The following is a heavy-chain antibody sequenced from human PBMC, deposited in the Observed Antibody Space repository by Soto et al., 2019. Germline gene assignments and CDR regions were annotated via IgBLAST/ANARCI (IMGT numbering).Heavy chain of an antibody. D-gene: IGHD4-17*01. CDR3: AVEVTDYGDVGDTFDY. Sequence: GGSLRLSCAASGFTFSSYSLNWVRQAPGKGLEWVSYISSSSSTIYYADAVMGRFTISRDNAKISLYLQMNSLRDEDTAVYYYAVEVTDYGDVGDTFDYWGQGSLVTVSS. CDR2: ISSSSSTI. J-gene: IGHJ4*02. CDR1: GFTFSSYS. V-gene: IGHV3-48*02.